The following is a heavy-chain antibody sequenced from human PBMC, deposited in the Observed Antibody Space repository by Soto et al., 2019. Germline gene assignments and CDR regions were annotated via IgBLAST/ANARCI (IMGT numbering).Heavy chain of an antibody. CDR3: ATEQTLAVAGPGGMDV. CDR1: GFTISNAW. D-gene: IGHD6-19*01. Sequence: VGSLRLSCAVSGFTISNAWMNWVRQASGKGLEWVGRIKRKTDGGTTDYAAPVKGRFTISRDDSKNTMYLQMNSLKTEDTAVYYCATEQTLAVAGPGGMDVWGQGT. V-gene: IGHV3-15*01. CDR2: IKRKTDGGTT. J-gene: IGHJ6*02.